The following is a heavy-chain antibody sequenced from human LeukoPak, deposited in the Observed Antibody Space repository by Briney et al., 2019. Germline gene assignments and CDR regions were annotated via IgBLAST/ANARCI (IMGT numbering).Heavy chain of an antibody. CDR2: FDPEDGET. CDR1: RYTLTELS. Sequence: ASVKASCKVSRYTLTELSMHWVRQAPGKGLEWMGGFDPEDGETIYAQKFQGRVTMTEDTSTDTAYMELSSLRSEDTAVYYCATAQYYYGSGYAFDIWGQGTMVTVSS. V-gene: IGHV1-24*01. CDR3: ATAQYYYGSGYAFDI. D-gene: IGHD3-10*01. J-gene: IGHJ3*02.